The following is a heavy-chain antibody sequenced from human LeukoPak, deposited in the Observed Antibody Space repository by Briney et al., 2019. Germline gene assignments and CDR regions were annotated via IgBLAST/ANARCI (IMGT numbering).Heavy chain of an antibody. J-gene: IGHJ4*02. CDR2: ISGSGGST. CDR3: AKTASSWLGNYFDY. Sequence: GGSLRLSCVASGFTFSSYAMSWVRQAPGKGLEWVSAISGSGGSTYYADFVKGRFTISRDNSKNTLYLQMNSLRAEDTAVYYCAKTASSWLGNYFDYWGQGTLVTVSS. CDR1: GFTFSSYA. D-gene: IGHD6-13*01. V-gene: IGHV3-23*01.